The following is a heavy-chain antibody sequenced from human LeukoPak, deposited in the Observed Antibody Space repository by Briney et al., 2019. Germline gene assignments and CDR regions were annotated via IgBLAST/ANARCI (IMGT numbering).Heavy chain of an antibody. CDR1: GGSLKSYY. CDR3: ASRPAGSTWYGVFDY. D-gene: IGHD6-13*01. Sequence: LGTLSPTLSFSGGSLKSYYWSGVRESPGKGLEWVGFVFNGGSTNYNPSLKSRVTMSLDTSRDQFSLRLSSVTTADTAIYYCASRPAGSTWYGVFDYWSQGTLVTVSS. CDR2: VFNGGST. J-gene: IGHJ4*02. V-gene: IGHV4-59*01.